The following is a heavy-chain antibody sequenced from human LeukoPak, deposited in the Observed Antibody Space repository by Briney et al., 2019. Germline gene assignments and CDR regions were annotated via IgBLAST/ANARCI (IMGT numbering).Heavy chain of an antibody. CDR3: ARTISSIAVAGICYFDY. Sequence: GGSLRLSCAAAGFTLDDYAMHWVRHAPGKGLGWVSGISWNSGSIGYADSVKGRFTISRDNAKNSLYLQMNSLRAEDTALYYCARTISSIAVAGICYFDYWGQGTLVTVSS. CDR1: GFTLDDYA. J-gene: IGHJ4*02. CDR2: ISWNSGSI. V-gene: IGHV3-9*01. D-gene: IGHD6-19*01.